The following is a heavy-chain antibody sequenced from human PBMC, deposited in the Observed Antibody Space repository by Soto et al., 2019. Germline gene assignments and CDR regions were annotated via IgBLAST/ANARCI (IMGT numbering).Heavy chain of an antibody. CDR2: ISTTSTFT. CDR1: GFTFSESF. D-gene: IGHD4-17*01. CDR3: ARGAVSRQHFYYGFDV. J-gene: IGHJ6*02. Sequence: PGGPLRLSCAASGFTFSESFMSWIRQAPGKGLEWVSSISTTSTFTDYAASLKGRVTVSRDNSRNALFLQLNSLRDEDTAVYFCARGAVSRQHFYYGFDVWGQGTTVTVSS. V-gene: IGHV3-11*06.